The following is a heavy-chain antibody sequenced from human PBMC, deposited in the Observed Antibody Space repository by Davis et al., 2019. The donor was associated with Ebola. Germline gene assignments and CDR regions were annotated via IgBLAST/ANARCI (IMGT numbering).Heavy chain of an antibody. CDR1: GFTFSNAW. V-gene: IGHV3-15*07. Sequence: GESLKISCAASGFTFSNAWMNWVRQAPGKGLEWVGRIKSKTDGGTTDYAAPVKGRFTISRDDSKSIAYLQMNSLKTEDTAVYYCTRGIVVVVAAIYYFEYWGQGTLVTVSS. CDR2: IKSKTDGGTT. CDR3: TRGIVVVVAAIYYFEY. J-gene: IGHJ4*02. D-gene: IGHD2-15*01.